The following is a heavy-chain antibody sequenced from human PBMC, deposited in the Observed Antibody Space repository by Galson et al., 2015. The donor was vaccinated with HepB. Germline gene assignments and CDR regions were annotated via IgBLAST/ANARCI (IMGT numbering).Heavy chain of an antibody. J-gene: IGHJ5*02. CDR2: IYYSGTI. D-gene: IGHD2-2*01. CDR3: ARWHGSTETNWFDP. Sequence: TLSLTCTVSGSSMSSYFWSWIRQSPGKGLEWIGYIYYSGTINYNPSLKSRVTISVDTSRNQFSLKLSSVTAADTAVYYCARWHGSTETNWFDPWGPGTLVTVSS. CDR1: GSSMSSYF. V-gene: IGHV4-59*01.